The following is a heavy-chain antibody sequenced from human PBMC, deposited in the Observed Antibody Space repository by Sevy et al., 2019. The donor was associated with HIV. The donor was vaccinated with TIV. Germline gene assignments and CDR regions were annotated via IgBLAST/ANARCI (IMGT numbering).Heavy chain of an antibody. J-gene: IGHJ6*02. V-gene: IGHV3-11*01. D-gene: IGHD3-16*01. CDR2: ISSSGDTI. Sequence: GRSLRLSCAASGFSISDYYMSWIRQAPGKGLQWISYISSSGDTIYYADSVKGRFTISRDNAKNSLYLQLNSLRAEDTAVYYCARDHEKDGELGDYYYYAMDVWGRGTTVTVSS. CDR1: GFSISDYY. CDR3: ARDHEKDGELGDYYYYAMDV.